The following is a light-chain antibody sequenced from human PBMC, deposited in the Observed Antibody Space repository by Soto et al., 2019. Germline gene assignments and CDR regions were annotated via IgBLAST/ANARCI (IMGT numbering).Light chain of an antibody. J-gene: IGKJ1*01. CDR3: QQYGRSCT. CDR2: VAS. V-gene: IGKV3-20*01. Sequence: EIGLTQSPCTLSLSPGERATLSCRASQSVSNNYLAWYQQKPGQAHRLLIYVASNRATGIPDRFSGSGSGTDFTLTISRPEPEDFAVYYCQQYGRSCTFGQGTKVEIE. CDR1: QSVSNNY.